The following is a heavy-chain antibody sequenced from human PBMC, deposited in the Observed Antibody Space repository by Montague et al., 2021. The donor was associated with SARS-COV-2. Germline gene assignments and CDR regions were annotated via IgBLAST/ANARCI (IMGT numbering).Heavy chain of an antibody. CDR1: GGSFSGYS. J-gene: IGHJ5*02. V-gene: IGHV4-34*01. CDR2: INHSGST. D-gene: IGHD2-21*02. CDR3: ARRSRVVTATLALRTGLSSWFDP. Sequence: SETLSLTCAVYGGSFSGYSWSWIRQPPGKGLEWIGEINHSGSTNYNPSLKSRVTISVDTSKNQFTLRLSSVTAADTAGYYCARRSRVVTATLALRTGLSSWFDPWGQGTLVTVSS.